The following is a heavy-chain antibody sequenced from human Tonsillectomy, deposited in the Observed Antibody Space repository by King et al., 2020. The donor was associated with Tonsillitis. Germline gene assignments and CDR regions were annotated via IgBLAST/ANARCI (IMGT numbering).Heavy chain of an antibody. D-gene: IGHD6-6*01. Sequence: VQLVESGGGLVQPGGSLRLSCAASGFTFSSYLMSWVRQAPGKGLEWVANIKQDGSEKYYVDSVKGRFTISRDNAKNSLYLQMNSLRAEDTAVYYCARDPSSYIDYWGQGTLVTVSS. J-gene: IGHJ4*02. CDR1: GFTFSSYL. CDR3: ARDPSSYIDY. CDR2: IKQDGSEK. V-gene: IGHV3-7*01.